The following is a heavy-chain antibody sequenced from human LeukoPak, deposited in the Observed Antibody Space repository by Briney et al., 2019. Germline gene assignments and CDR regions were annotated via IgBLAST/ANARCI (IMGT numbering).Heavy chain of an antibody. Sequence: SCKASGYTFTSYGISWVRQAPGKGLEWVAVISYDGSNKYYADSVKGRFTISRDNSKNTLYLQMNSLRAEDTAVYYCASTLFRERNFDYWGQGTLVTVSS. CDR3: ASTLFRERNFDY. D-gene: IGHD3-10*01. CDR1: GYTFTSYG. J-gene: IGHJ4*02. CDR2: ISYDGSNK. V-gene: IGHV3-30-3*01.